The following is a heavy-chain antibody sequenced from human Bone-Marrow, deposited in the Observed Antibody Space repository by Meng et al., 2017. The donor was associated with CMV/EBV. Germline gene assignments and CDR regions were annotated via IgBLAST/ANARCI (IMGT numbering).Heavy chain of an antibody. J-gene: IGHJ4*02. CDR1: RLTVSNNY. CDR3: AREGGELGGDY. D-gene: IGHD1-26*01. Sequence: GESLKISCELSRLTVSNNYMSWVRQAPGEGLEWVSVIYSGGSTYYADSVKGRFTISRDNSKNTVSLQMNSLRAEDTAVYYCAREGGELGGDYWGQGTLVTVSS. V-gene: IGHV3-53*01. CDR2: IYSGGST.